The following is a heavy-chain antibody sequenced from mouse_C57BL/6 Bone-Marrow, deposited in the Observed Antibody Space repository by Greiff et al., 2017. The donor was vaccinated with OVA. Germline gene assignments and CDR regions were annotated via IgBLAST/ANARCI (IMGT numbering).Heavy chain of an antibody. J-gene: IGHJ3*01. CDR2: IDPSDSYT. CDR3: ARRYYGSSYGFAY. Sequence: QVQLQQPGAELVRPGTSVKLSCKASGYTFTSYWMHWVKQRPGQGLEWIGVIDPSDSYTNYNQKFKGKATLTVDTSSSTAYMQLSSLTSDDSAVYYCARRYYGSSYGFAYWGQGTLVTVSA. CDR1: GYTFTSYW. D-gene: IGHD1-1*01. V-gene: IGHV1-59*01.